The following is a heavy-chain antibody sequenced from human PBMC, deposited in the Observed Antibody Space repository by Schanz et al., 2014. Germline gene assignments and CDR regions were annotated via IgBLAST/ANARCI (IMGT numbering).Heavy chain of an antibody. CDR3: AKDMHKDYGGKPQAFDI. CDR2: TSHDGSFT. D-gene: IGHD4-17*01. V-gene: IGHV3-74*01. CDR1: GFTFSDSW. Sequence: EVQLVESGGGLVQPGGSLRLSCAASGFTFSDSWMHWVRQAPGKGLVWVSRTSHDGSFTTFADSVKGRFTISRDNAKNALYLQMNSLRDEDTALYYCAKDMHKDYGGKPQAFDIWGQGTMVSVSS. J-gene: IGHJ3*02.